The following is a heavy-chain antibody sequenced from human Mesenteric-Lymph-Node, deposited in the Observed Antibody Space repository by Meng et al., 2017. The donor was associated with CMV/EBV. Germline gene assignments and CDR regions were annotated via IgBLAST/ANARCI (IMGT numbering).Heavy chain of an antibody. CDR3: ARDRSNGGYYFGMDV. Sequence: GESLKISCAASGFTFNSYDMNWVRQAPGKGLEWVSSISSSSSFIYYADSVKGRFTISRDNSKNTLYLQMNSLRVEDTAVYYCARDRSNGGYYFGMDVWGQGTTVTVSS. J-gene: IGHJ6*02. CDR1: GFTFNSYD. CDR2: ISSSSSFI. V-gene: IGHV3-21*04. D-gene: IGHD2-8*01.